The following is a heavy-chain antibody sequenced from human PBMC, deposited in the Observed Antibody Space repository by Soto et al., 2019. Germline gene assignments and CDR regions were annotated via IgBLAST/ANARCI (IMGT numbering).Heavy chain of an antibody. Sequence: PGESLKISCKGSGYSFTSYWIGWVRQMPGKGLECMGRIDPTDSYTDYGPSFEGHVTMSVDRSINTAYLEWSSLKASDSAMYYCARLTLAQDSSGYHIFDSWGQGTLVTVSS. CDR3: ARLTLAQDSSGYHIFDS. V-gene: IGHV5-10-1*01. D-gene: IGHD3-22*01. CDR2: IDPTDSYT. J-gene: IGHJ4*02. CDR1: GYSFTSYW.